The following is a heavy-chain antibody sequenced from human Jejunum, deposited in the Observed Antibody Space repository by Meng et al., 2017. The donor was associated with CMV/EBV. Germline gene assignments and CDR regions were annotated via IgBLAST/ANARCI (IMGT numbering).Heavy chain of an antibody. J-gene: IGHJ6*02. CDR1: YY. CDR3: ARSGKTGTLLPLCYYSYGMDV. CDR2: VNPNSGGT. V-gene: IGHV1-2*02. Sequence: YYLHWVRQAPGQGLEWIGWVNPNSGGTNSPQKFQGRVTMTRDPSISTAYLELSRLRSDDTAVYYCARSGKTGTLLPLCYYSYGMDVWGQGTTVPSP. D-gene: IGHD1-7*01.